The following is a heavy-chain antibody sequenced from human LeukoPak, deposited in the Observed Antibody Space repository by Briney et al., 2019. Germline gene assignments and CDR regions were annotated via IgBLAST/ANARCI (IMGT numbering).Heavy chain of an antibody. J-gene: IGHJ3*02. D-gene: IGHD3-22*01. V-gene: IGHV1-69*13. CDR3: ASEGDSSGYGAFDI. CDR2: IIPIFGTA. Sequence: ASVKVSCEASGGTFSSYAISWVRQAPGQGLEWMGGIIPIFGTASYAQKFQGRVTITADESTSTAYMELSSLGSEDTAVYYCASEGDSSGYGAFDIWGQGTMVTVSS. CDR1: GGTFSSYA.